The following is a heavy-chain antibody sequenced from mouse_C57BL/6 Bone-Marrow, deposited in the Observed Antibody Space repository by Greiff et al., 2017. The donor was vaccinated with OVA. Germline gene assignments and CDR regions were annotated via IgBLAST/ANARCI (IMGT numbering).Heavy chain of an antibody. J-gene: IGHJ2*01. V-gene: IGHV1-59*01. CDR1: GYTFTSYW. CDR3: ARRTAQASVDY. CDR2: IDPSDSYT. D-gene: IGHD3-2*02. Sequence: VQLQQPGAELVRPGTSVKLSCKASGYTFTSYWMHWVKQRPGQGLEWIGVIDPSDSYTNYNQKFKGKATLTVDTSSSTAYMQLSSLTSEDSAVYYCARRTAQASVDYWGQGTTLTVSS.